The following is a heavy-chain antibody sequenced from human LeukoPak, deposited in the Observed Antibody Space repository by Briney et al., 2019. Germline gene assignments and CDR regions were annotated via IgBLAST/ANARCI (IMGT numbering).Heavy chain of an antibody. J-gene: IGHJ3*02. D-gene: IGHD3-9*01. V-gene: IGHV3-9*01. CDR1: GFTFSTYA. CDR2: ISWNSGSI. CDR3: AKEQRYFDWLLRASGAFDI. Sequence: GGSLRLSCAASGFTFSTYAMHRVRQAPGKGLEWVSGISWNSGSIGYADSVKGRFTISRDNAKNSLYLQMNSLRAEDTALYYCAKEQRYFDWLLRASGAFDIWGQGTMVTVSS.